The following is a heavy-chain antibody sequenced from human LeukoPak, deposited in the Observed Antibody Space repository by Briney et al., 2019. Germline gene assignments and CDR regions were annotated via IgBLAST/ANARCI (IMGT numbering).Heavy chain of an antibody. Sequence: ASVKVSCKASGGTFSSYAISWVRQAPGQGLEWMGRIIPILGIANYARKFQGRVTITADKSTSTAYMELSSLRSKDTAVYYCASSTITMIVVVITNYYYYGMDVWGQGTTVTVSS. V-gene: IGHV1-69*04. CDR3: ASSTITMIVVVITNYYYYGMDV. CDR2: IIPILGIA. J-gene: IGHJ6*02. D-gene: IGHD3-22*01. CDR1: GGTFSSYA.